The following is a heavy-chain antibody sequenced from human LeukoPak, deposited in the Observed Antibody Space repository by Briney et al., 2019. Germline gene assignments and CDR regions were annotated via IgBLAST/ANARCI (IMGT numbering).Heavy chain of an antibody. CDR1: GYTFTGYY. V-gene: IGHV1-2*02. J-gene: IGHJ5*02. CDR3: ARDEYDSRGYYTYNWFDP. D-gene: IGHD3-22*01. Sequence: ASVKVSCKASGYTFTGYYMHWVRQAPEQGLEWMGWINPNSGGTNYAQKFQGRVTMTRDTSISTAYMELSRLRSDDTAVYYCARDEYDSRGYYTYNWFDPWGQGTLVTVSS. CDR2: INPNSGGT.